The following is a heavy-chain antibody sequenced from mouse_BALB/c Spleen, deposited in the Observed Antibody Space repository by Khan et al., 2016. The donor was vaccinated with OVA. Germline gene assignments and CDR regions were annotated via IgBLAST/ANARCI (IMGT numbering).Heavy chain of an antibody. J-gene: IGHJ3*01. V-gene: IGHV1-5*01. D-gene: IGHD1-1*01. Sequence: VQLQQSGTVLARPGASVKMSCKASGYTFTNYWMHWVKQRPGQGLEGIGGIFPGNNDTNYNQKIKGRAKLTAVTSASTANMELSSLTNEDSAVYYCTRAGYGAFAYWGQGTLVTVSA. CDR1: GYTFTNYW. CDR2: IFPGNNDT. CDR3: TRAGYGAFAY.